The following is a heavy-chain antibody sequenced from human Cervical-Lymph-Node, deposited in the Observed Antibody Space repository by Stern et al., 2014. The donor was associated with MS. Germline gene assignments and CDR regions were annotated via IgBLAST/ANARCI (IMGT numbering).Heavy chain of an antibody. J-gene: IGHJ5*02. D-gene: IGHD3-22*01. CDR1: GASVSKNIYF. CDR3: ARPTSGSYPSFDP. V-gene: IGHV4-39*01. CDR2: ISFSGST. Sequence: HLQLQESGPGLVKPSETLSLTCNVSGASVSKNIYFWGWIRQPPGKGLEWIGPISFSGSTYYNPSLKSRVTISMDASKNQFSLRLTSVSAADTAVYYCARPTSGSYPSFDPWGQGTLVTVSS.